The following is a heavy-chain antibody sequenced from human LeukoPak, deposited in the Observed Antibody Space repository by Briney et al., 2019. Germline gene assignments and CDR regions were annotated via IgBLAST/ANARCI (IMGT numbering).Heavy chain of an antibody. CDR3: ARAWDYGDYFDY. CDR2: IYYSGST. D-gene: IGHD4-17*01. V-gene: IGHV4-59*01. CDR1: GGSISSYY. J-gene: IGHJ4*02. Sequence: SETLSLTCTVSGGSISSYYWSWIRQPPGKGLEWIGYIYYSGSTNYNPSLKSRVTISVDTSKNQFSLRLSSVTAADTAVYYCARAWDYGDYFDYWGQGTLVTVSS.